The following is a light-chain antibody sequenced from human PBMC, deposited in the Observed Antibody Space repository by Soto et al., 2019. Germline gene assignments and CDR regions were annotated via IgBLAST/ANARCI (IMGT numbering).Light chain of an antibody. CDR3: GTWDSSLRVVV. V-gene: IGLV1-51*01. J-gene: IGLJ2*01. CDR1: RSNIGTNF. Sequence: QSVLTKPPSVSAAPGQTVTISCSGSRSNIGTNFVSWYQQLPGSAPKLLNYDSNKRPSGIPDRFSASKSGTSATLDITGLQNGDEADYYCGTWDSSLRVVVLGGGTKLTVL. CDR2: DSN.